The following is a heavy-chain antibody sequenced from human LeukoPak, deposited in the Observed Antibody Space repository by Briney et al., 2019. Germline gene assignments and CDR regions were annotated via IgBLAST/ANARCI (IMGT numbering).Heavy chain of an antibody. J-gene: IGHJ6*03. CDR1: GFTFSSYS. CDR2: ISSSSSTI. Sequence: GGSLRLSCAASGFTFSSYSMNWVRQAPGKGLEWVSYISSSSSTIYYADSVKGRFTISRDNAKNSLYLQMNSLRAEDTAVYYCARAPYGYGYPYYYYYYMDVWGKGTTVTVSS. D-gene: IGHD5-18*01. V-gene: IGHV3-48*01. CDR3: ARAPYGYGYPYYYYYYMDV.